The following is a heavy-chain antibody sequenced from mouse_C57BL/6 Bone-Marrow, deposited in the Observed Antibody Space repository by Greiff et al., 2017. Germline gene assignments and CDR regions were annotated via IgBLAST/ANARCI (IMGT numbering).Heavy chain of an antibody. J-gene: IGHJ3*01. D-gene: IGHD2-3*01. CDR1: GYTFTSYW. CDR3: AREKDGGAWFAY. Sequence: QVQLKQPGAELVKPGASVKLSCKASGYTFTSYWMHWVKQRPGQGLEWIGMIHPNSGSTNYNEKFKSKATLTVDKSSSTAYMQLSSLTSEDSAVYYCAREKDGGAWFAYWGQGTLVTVSA. CDR2: IHPNSGST. V-gene: IGHV1-64*01.